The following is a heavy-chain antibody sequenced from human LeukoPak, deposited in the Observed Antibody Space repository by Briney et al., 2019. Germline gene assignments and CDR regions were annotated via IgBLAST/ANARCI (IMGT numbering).Heavy chain of an antibody. V-gene: IGHV4-39*07. CDR3: ARVFSYYYDSSGYIDY. CDR2: INHSGST. Sequence: PSETLSLTCTISGSSITSVSHYWSWIRQPPGKGLEWIGEINHSGSTNYNPSLKSRVTISVDTSKNQFSLKLSSVTAADTAVYYCARVFSYYYDSSGYIDYWGQGTLVTVSS. J-gene: IGHJ4*02. CDR1: GSSITSVSHY. D-gene: IGHD3-22*01.